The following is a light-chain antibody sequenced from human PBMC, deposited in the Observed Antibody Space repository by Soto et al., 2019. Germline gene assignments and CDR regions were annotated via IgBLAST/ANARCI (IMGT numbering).Light chain of an antibody. J-gene: IGLJ2*01. CDR3: AAWDDSLSGYVV. CDR2: RNN. CDR1: SSNIGSNY. V-gene: IGLV1-47*01. Sequence: SALTQPPSASGTPGQRVTISCSGSSSNIGSNYVYWYQQLPGTAPKLLIYRNNQRPSGVPDRFSGSKSGTSASLAISGLRSEDEADYYCAAWDDSLSGYVVFGGGTQLTVL.